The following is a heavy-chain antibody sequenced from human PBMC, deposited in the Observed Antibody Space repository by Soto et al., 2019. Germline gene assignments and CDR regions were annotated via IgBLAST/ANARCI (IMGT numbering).Heavy chain of an antibody. Sequence: QVQLVQSGAEVKKPGSSVKVSCKASGGTFSSYAISWVRQAPGQGLEWMGGIIPIFGTANYAQKFQGRVTITADESTSTAYMELSSLRSEDTAVYYCARDVSTVDTMIVVVTGLYGMDVWGQGTTVTVSS. CDR1: GGTFSSYA. D-gene: IGHD3-22*01. J-gene: IGHJ6*02. CDR3: ARDVSTVDTMIVVVTGLYGMDV. V-gene: IGHV1-69*12. CDR2: IIPIFGTA.